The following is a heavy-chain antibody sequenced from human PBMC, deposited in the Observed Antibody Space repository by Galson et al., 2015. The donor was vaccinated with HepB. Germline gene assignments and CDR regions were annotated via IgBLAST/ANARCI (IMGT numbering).Heavy chain of an antibody. CDR3: ARDYFRGLTGYRSGWYAGY. D-gene: IGHD6-13*01. CDR1: GFIFSTYA. V-gene: IGHV3-30*03. J-gene: IGHJ4*02. CDR2: ISYDGNNK. Sequence: SLRLSCAASGFIFSTYAMHWVRQAPGKGLEWVAVISYDGNNKYYADSVKGRFTISRDNSKNTLFLQMISLRSEDTAVYYCARDYFRGLTGYRSGWYAGYWGQGTLVPVSS.